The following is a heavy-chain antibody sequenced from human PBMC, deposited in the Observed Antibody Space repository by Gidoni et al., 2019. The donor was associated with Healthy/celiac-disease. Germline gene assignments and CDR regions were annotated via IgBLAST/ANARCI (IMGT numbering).Heavy chain of an antibody. D-gene: IGHD3-10*01. CDR1: GFTFSSYA. J-gene: IGHJ5*02. V-gene: IGHV3-30-3*01. Sequence: VQLVESGGGVVQPGRSLRLSCAASGFTFSSYAMHWVRQAPGKGLEWVAVISYDGSNKYYADSVKGRFTISRDNSKNTLYLQMNSLRAEDTAVYYCARSATPLERGNWFDPWGQGTLVTVSS. CDR2: ISYDGSNK. CDR3: ARSATPLERGNWFDP.